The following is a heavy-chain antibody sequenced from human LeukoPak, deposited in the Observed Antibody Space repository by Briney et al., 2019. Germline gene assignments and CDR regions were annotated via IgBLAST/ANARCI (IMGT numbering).Heavy chain of an antibody. CDR1: GFTFSSYA. CDR3: VKSLVVALGYCSGGSCGTDY. J-gene: IGHJ4*02. Sequence: GGSLRLSCSASGFTFSSYAMHWVRQAPGKGLEYVSAISSNGGSTYYADSVKGGFTISRDNSKNTLYLQMSSLRAEDTAVYYCVKSLVVALGYCSGGSCGTDYWGQGTLVTVSS. V-gene: IGHV3-64D*06. CDR2: ISSNGGST. D-gene: IGHD2-15*01.